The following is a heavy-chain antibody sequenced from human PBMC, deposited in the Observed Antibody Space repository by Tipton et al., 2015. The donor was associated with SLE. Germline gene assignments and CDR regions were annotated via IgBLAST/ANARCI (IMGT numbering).Heavy chain of an antibody. J-gene: IGHJ6*03. CDR1: GGSISGYY. D-gene: IGHD3-10*01. CDR2: IYMYSSVSS. V-gene: IGHV4-59*01. Sequence: LRLSCTVSGGSISGYYWSWIRQPPGKGLDWIGYIYMYSSVSSNYNPSLKSRVTISLDTSKNQFSLILNSVTAADTAVYYCARGRRTTYYNRYYFYMDVWGKGTTVTVSS. CDR3: ARGRRTTYYNRYYFYMDV.